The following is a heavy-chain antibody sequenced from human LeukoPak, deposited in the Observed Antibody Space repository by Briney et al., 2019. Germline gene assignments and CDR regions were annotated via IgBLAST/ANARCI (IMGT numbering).Heavy chain of an antibody. CDR1: GFTFSSYA. V-gene: IGHV3-23*01. CDR2: ISGSGGST. J-gene: IGHJ4*02. D-gene: IGHD3-10*01. CDR3: AKNYIVRGRIRAAYFDY. Sequence: GGSLRLSCAASGFTFSSYAMSWVRQAPGKGLEWVSAISGSGGSTYYADSVKGRFTISRDNSKNTLYLQMNSLRAEDTAVYYCAKNYIVRGRIRAAYFDYWGQGTLVTVSS.